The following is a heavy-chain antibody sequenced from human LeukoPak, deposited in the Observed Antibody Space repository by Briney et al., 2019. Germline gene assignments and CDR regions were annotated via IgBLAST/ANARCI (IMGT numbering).Heavy chain of an antibody. J-gene: IGHJ4*02. Sequence: SVKVSCKATGGTFSSYAISWVRQAPGQGLEWMGGIIPIFGTANYAQKFQGRVTITADESTSTAYMELSSLRSEGTAVYYCAGSSDYYDSSGYYYDKYYFDYWGQGTLVTVSS. CDR2: IIPIFGTA. D-gene: IGHD3-22*01. CDR3: AGSSDYYDSSGYYYDKYYFDY. CDR1: GGTFSSYA. V-gene: IGHV1-69*13.